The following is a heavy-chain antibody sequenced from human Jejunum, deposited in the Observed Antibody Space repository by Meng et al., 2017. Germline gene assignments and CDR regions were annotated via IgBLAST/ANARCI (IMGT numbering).Heavy chain of an antibody. V-gene: IGHV7-4-1*02. CDR3: ARDLTYGFLE. CDR1: GNTFNSQA. J-gene: IGHJ4*02. Sequence: VQLVKLGSELKKPGASGKVPCKAYGNTFNSQAINWVRQAPGRWLEWMVWINTNSGNPRYAQGFTGRIVFSLETSVSTAYLQITSLKAEDTAVYYCARDLTYGFLEWGQGTLVTVSS. CDR2: INTNSGNP. D-gene: IGHD3-3*01.